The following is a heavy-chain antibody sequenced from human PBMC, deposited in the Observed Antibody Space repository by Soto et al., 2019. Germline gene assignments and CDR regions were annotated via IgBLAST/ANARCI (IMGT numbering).Heavy chain of an antibody. CDR3: ARDRGYDAHDYYYNAMDV. CDR1: GFTFRTYT. D-gene: IGHD3-10*01. V-gene: IGHV3-21*01. CDR2: IRGFSPYT. J-gene: IGHJ6*02. Sequence: GSLRLSCISSGFTFRTYTMNWVRQAPGKGLEWVSGIRGFSPYTFYAESVRGRFTISRDNAKNSLFLQMDSLRAEDTAVYYCARDRGYDAHDYYYNAMDVWGRGTTVTVSS.